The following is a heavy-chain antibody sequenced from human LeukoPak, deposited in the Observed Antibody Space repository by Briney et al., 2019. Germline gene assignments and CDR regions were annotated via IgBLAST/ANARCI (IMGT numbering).Heavy chain of an antibody. Sequence: GGSLRLSCAASGFTLSSYWMSWVRQPPGKGLEWVANIKQDGSEKYYVDSVKGRFTISRDNAKNSLYLQMNSLRAEDTAVYYCARAGYNQDFDYWGQGTLVTVSS. CDR3: ARAGYNQDFDY. V-gene: IGHV3-7*04. J-gene: IGHJ4*02. CDR1: GFTLSSYW. CDR2: IKQDGSEK. D-gene: IGHD5-12*01.